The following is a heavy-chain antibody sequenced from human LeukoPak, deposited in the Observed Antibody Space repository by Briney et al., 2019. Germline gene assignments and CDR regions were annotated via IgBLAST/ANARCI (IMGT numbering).Heavy chain of an antibody. Sequence: PGGSLRLSCAASGFTFSSYAMSWVRQAPGKGLEWVSAISGSGGSTYYADSVKGRFTISRDDAKNSLYLQMNSLRAEDTALYYCARDQRGGTYSDYWGQGTLVTVSS. CDR2: ISGSGGST. D-gene: IGHD1-26*01. CDR3: ARDQRGGTYSDY. J-gene: IGHJ4*02. V-gene: IGHV3-23*01. CDR1: GFTFSSYA.